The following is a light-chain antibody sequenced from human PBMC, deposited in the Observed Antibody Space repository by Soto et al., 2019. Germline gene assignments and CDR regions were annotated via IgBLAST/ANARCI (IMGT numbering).Light chain of an antibody. CDR3: QQYGSSCT. V-gene: IGKV3-20*01. Sequence: IVLTQSPRTLSLSPAERAPLSCRASQSVSNNYLAWYQQKPGQAPRLLIYGASNIASGIPDRFSGSGSGTDFTLTISRLEPEDFAVYYCQQYGSSCTFGQGTKVDIK. J-gene: IGKJ1*01. CDR1: QSVSNNY. CDR2: GAS.